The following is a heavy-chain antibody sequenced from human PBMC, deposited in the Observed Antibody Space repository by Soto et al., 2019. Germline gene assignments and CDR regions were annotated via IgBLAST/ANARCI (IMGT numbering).Heavy chain of an antibody. V-gene: IGHV1-2*02. CDR3: PTLDSRGSYHNALNI. D-gene: IGHD3-22*01. CDR2: VNPNTGGT. CDR1: GYSFTDHY. Sequence: ASVKVSFKASGYSFTDHYIHWVRQAPGQGLEWMGWVNPNTGGTNYAQRFHGRVTMTRDTSITTAYMELSRLRSPATALFSCPTLDSRGSYHNALNICGRRTMVTVS. J-gene: IGHJ3*02.